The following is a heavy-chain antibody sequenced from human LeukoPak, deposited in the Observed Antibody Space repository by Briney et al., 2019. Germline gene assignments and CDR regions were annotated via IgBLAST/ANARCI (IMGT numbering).Heavy chain of an antibody. V-gene: IGHV3-21*04. CDR2: ITSSSGSTI. CDR1: GFTFSSYS. D-gene: IGHD2-21*02. J-gene: IGHJ4*02. CDR3: AREHVVVTAIDY. Sequence: GGSLRLSCAASGFTFSSYSMNWVRQAPGKGLEWVSSITSSSGSTIYYADSVKGRFTISRDNARNSLYLQMNSLRAEDTALYYCAREHVVVTAIDYWGQGTLVTVSS.